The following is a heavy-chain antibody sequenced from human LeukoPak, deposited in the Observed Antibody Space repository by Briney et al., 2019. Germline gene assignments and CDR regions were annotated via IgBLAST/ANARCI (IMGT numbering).Heavy chain of an antibody. D-gene: IGHD3-3*01. J-gene: IGHJ5*02. Sequence: GESLKISCKGSGYSFTSYWIGWVRQMPGKGLEWMGIIYPGDSDTRYSPSFQGQVTISADKSISTAYLQWSSLKASDTAMYYCARSILRFLEWTQGAWFDPWGQGTLVTVSS. V-gene: IGHV5-51*01. CDR3: ARSILRFLEWTQGAWFDP. CDR1: GYSFTSYW. CDR2: IYPGDSDT.